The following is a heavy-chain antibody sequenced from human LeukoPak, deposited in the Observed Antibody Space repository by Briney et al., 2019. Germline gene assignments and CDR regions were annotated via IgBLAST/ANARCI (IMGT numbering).Heavy chain of an antibody. D-gene: IGHD2-15*01. Sequence: GGTLRLSCAASGLTFSSYAMSWVRQAPGRGLEWVSAISTTGGTTYYADSVRGRFTISRDNSRNTLYLQMNSLRAEDTAIYYCAKNGDRGAYCSGGTCYPYYYYYMDVWGKGTTVTIFS. J-gene: IGHJ6*03. CDR1: GLTFSSYA. CDR3: AKNGDRGAYCSGGTCYPYYYYYMDV. V-gene: IGHV3-23*01. CDR2: ISTTGGTT.